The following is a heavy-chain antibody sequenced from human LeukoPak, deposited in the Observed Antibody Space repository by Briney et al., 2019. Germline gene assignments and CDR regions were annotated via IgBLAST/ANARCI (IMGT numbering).Heavy chain of an antibody. V-gene: IGHV4-61*02. CDR2: IYTSGST. D-gene: IGHD3-16*01. CDR3: ARDAGEWDYFDY. CDR1: GGSISSGSYY. J-gene: IGHJ4*02. Sequence: SQTLSLTCTVSGGSISSGSYYWSWIRQPAGKGLEWIGRIYTSGSTNYNPSLKSRVTISVDTSKNQFSLKLSSVTAADTAVYYCARDAGEWDYFDYWGQGTLVTVSS.